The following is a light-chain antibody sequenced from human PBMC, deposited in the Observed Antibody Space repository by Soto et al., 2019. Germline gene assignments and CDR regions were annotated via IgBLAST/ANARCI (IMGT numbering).Light chain of an antibody. CDR1: QSVGSAF. J-gene: IGKJ1*01. Sequence: EIVMTHSPATLSVSTGERATLSCRASQSVGSAFGWYQQKPGQAPRLLIYDASKRASGFPARFSGSGSGTDFTLTISRLEPEDFAVYYCQQYGSSPRTFGQGTKVDIK. V-gene: IGKV3-20*01. CDR3: QQYGSSPRT. CDR2: DAS.